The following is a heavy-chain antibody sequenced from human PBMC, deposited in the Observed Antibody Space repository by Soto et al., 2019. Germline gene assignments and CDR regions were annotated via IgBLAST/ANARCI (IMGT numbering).Heavy chain of an antibody. CDR2: IIPNSGGT. CDR3: VRIGGLGY. D-gene: IGHD3-16*01. CDR1: GYTFTDYY. V-gene: IGHV1-2*02. J-gene: IGHJ4*02. Sequence: GASVKVSCKASGYTFTDYYIHWVRQAPGQGLEWVGWIIPNSGGTNSAQNFQGRVTMTRDTSINTAYMELSGLRSDDTAVYYCVRIGGLGYWGQGTLVTVSS.